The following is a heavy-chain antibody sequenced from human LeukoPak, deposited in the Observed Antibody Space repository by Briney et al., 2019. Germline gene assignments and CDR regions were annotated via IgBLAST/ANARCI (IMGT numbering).Heavy chain of an antibody. Sequence: SETLSLTCTVSGGSISTYYWSWIRQPPGKGLEWIGYIYYSGSTNYNPSLKSRVTISVDTSKNQFSLKLSSVTAADTAVYYCARGARYCSGGSCSDYWGQGTLVTVSS. CDR1: GGSISTYY. D-gene: IGHD2-15*01. V-gene: IGHV4-59*01. J-gene: IGHJ4*02. CDR3: ARGARYCSGGSCSDY. CDR2: IYYSGST.